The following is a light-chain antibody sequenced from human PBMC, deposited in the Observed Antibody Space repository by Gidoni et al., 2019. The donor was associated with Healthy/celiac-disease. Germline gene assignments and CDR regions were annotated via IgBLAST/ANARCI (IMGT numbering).Light chain of an antibody. V-gene: IGLV1-40*01. CDR3: QSYDSSLSGSWV. J-gene: IGLJ3*02. CDR1: SSNIGAGYD. Sequence: QSVLTQPPSVSGAPGQLVTISCTGSSSNIGAGYDVHWYQQLPGTAPKLLIYGNRNRPSGVPDRFSGSKSGTSAALAITGLQAEDEADYYCQSYDSSLSGSWVFGGGTKLTVL. CDR2: GNR.